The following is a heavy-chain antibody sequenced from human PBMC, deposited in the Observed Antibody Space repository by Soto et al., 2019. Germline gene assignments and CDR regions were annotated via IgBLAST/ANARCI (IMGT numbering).Heavy chain of an antibody. J-gene: IGHJ4*01. D-gene: IGHD2-8*01. V-gene: IGHV1-2*04. CDR1: GYTFTGYY. CDR3: ARDSLMVYASDQFDY. Sequence: ASVKVSCKASGYTFTGYYIHWVRQAPGQGLEWMGWINPNSGGTNYAQKFQGWVTMTRDTSISTAYMELSRLRSDDTAVYYCARDSLMVYASDQFDYWGQEPWSPSPQ. CDR2: INPNSGGT.